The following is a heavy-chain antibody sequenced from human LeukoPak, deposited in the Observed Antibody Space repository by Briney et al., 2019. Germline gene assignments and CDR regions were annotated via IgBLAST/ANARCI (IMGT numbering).Heavy chain of an antibody. CDR1: GFTVSSNY. D-gene: IGHD2-21*01. Sequence: GGSLRLSCAASGFTVSSNYMSWVRQAPGKGLEWVSVIYSGGSTYYADSVKGRFTISRDNAKNSLYLQMNSLRAEDTAVYYCAREDFVVGGNTYYYYYMDVWGKGTTVIVSS. CDR2: IYSGGST. V-gene: IGHV3-53*01. CDR3: AREDFVVGGNTYYYYYMDV. J-gene: IGHJ6*03.